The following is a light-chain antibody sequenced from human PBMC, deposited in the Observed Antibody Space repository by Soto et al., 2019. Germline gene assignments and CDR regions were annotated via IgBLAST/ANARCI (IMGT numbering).Light chain of an antibody. Sequence: EIVLRQSPGTLSLSPGERATLSCRASQSVSSSYLAWYQQKPGQAPRLLIYGASSRATGIPDRFSGSGSGTDFTLTISRLEPEDLAVYYCQQYGSSPPRFTFGPGTTVDIK. V-gene: IGKV3-20*01. CDR3: QQYGSSPPRFT. CDR1: QSVSSSY. CDR2: GAS. J-gene: IGKJ3*01.